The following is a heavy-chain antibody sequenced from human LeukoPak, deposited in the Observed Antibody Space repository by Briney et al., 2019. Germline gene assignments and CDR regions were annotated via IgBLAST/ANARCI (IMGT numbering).Heavy chain of an antibody. J-gene: IGHJ4*02. CDR3: ASHYG. Sequence: HSGGSLRLSCAASGLTVSSNFMHWVRQAPGKGLEWVAGIHMDHRTFYADSVKGRFTISRDNSANTIYLQMNSLRAEDTAIFYCASHYGGGQGTPVTVSS. CDR2: IHMDHRT. D-gene: IGHD3-16*01. CDR1: GLTVSSNF. V-gene: IGHV3-53*01.